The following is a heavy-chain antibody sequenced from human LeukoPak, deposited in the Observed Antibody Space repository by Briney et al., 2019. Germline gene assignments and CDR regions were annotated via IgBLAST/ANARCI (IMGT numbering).Heavy chain of an antibody. CDR1: GYTFTTYG. Sequence: RASVKVSCKASGYTFTTYGISWVRQAPGQGLEWMGWISADNGNTNYAQKNQGRVTMTTDTSTSTAYMELSSLRSEDTAVYYCATDTSMGATTELGFDYWGQGTLVTVSS. V-gene: IGHV1-18*01. J-gene: IGHJ4*02. CDR2: ISADNGNT. D-gene: IGHD1-26*01. CDR3: ATDTSMGATTELGFDY.